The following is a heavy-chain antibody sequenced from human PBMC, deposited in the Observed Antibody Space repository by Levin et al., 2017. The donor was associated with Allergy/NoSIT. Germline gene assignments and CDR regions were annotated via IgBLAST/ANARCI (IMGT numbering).Heavy chain of an antibody. Sequence: GGSLRLSCAASGFTFSTYSMNWVRQAPGKGLEWVSYISSTSSGIYYADSVKGRFTISRDNAKNSLYLQMNNLRDEDTSVYYCAREDGGSSSSYWGQGTLVTVSS. V-gene: IGHV3-48*02. CDR3: AREDGGSSSSY. CDR2: ISSTSSGI. CDR1: GFTFSTYS. D-gene: IGHD6-6*01. J-gene: IGHJ4*02.